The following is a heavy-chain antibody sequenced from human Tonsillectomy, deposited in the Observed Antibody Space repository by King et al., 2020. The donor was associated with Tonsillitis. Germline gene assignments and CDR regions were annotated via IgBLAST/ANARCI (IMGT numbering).Heavy chain of an antibody. CDR2: IYYSGST. V-gene: IGHV4-59*01. Sequence: VQLQESGPGLVKPSETLSLTCTVSGGSISSYYWSWIRQPPGKGLEWIGYIYYSGSTNYNPSLKSRVTISVDTSKNQFSLKLSSVTAADTAVYYCASSPLESYVPGYYGMDGWGQGTTVTVSS. D-gene: IGHD3-10*01. CDR3: ASSPLESYVPGYYGMDG. CDR1: GGSISSYY. J-gene: IGHJ6*02.